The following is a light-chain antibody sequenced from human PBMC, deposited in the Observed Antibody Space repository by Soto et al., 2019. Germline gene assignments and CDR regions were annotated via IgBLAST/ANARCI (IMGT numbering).Light chain of an antibody. V-gene: IGKV3-20*01. CDR1: QSVSSSY. CDR3: QQYDSSPRT. Sequence: EIVLTQSPGTLSLSPGERATLSCRASQSVSSSYLAWYQQKPGQAPRLLIYGTSTRATDIPDRFSGSGSGTDFTLTISRLEPEDLAVYYCQQYDSSPRTFGQGTKLEIK. J-gene: IGKJ2*01. CDR2: GTS.